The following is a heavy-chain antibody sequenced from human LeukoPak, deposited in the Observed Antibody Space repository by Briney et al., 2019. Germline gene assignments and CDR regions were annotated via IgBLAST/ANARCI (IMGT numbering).Heavy chain of an antibody. CDR2: ISGSGSGGST. CDR3: AKDLHYGSADY. CDR1: GFTFSNYA. J-gene: IGHJ4*02. V-gene: IGHV3-23*01. Sequence: GGSLRLSCAASGFTFSNYAMRWVRQAPGKGLEWVSSISGSGSGGSTYYADSVKGRFTISRDNAKNALYLQMNSLRAEDTAVYYCAKDLHYGSADYWGQGTLVTVSS. D-gene: IGHD3-10*01.